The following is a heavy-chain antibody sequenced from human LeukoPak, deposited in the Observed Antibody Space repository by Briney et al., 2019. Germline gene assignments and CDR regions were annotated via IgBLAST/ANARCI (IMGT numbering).Heavy chain of an antibody. J-gene: IGHJ4*02. Sequence: GGSLRLSCAASGFTFSSHVISWVRQTPGKGLEWVSAISTSSGRTYYADSVKGRFSISRDNSKNTLYLQINSLRAEDTALYYCAKERGYSGDPQDFDYWGQGTLVTVSS. CDR3: AKERGYSGDPQDFDY. V-gene: IGHV3-23*01. CDR2: ISTSSGRT. CDR1: GFTFSSHV. D-gene: IGHD4-17*01.